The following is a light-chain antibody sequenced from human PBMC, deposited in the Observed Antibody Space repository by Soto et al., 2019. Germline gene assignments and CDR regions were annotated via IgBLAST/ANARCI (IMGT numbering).Light chain of an antibody. J-gene: IGKJ1*01. CDR2: KAS. V-gene: IGKV2-30*01. CDR1: RSLVYSDGNAY. Sequence: DVVMTQSPLSLPVTLGQPASISCRSSRSLVYSDGNAYLNWFHQRPGQSPRRLIYKASNRDSGDXDXXSGSGSGTDFTLHINRVEAEDVGVYYCMQGTHWPPTFGRGTRVEIE. CDR3: MQGTHWPPT.